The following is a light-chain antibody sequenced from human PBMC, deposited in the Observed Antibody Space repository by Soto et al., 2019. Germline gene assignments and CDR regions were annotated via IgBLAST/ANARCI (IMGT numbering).Light chain of an antibody. V-gene: IGKV1-5*03. CDR2: KAS. J-gene: IGKJ1*01. CDR3: QQYNSYTWT. CDR1: QSISSW. Sequence: DIQMTQSPSTLSASVGDRVTITCRASQSISSWLAWYQQKPGKAPTLLIYKASSLESGVPSRFSGSGSGTDFTLTISSLQPDDFATYYCQQYNSYTWTFGQGTKVEIK.